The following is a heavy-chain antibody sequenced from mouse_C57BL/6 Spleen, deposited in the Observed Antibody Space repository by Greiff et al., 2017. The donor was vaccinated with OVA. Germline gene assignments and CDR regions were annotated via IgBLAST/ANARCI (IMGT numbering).Heavy chain of an antibody. CDR1: GYTFTDYY. D-gene: IGHD1-1*01. CDR2: INPNNGGT. CDR3: AKATLRFPAWFAY. J-gene: IGHJ3*01. V-gene: IGHV1-26*01. Sequence: EVQLQQSGPELVKPGASVKISCKASGYTFTDYYMNWVKQSHGKSLEWIGDINPNNGGTSYNQKFKGKATLTVDKSSSTAYMELRSLTSEDSAVYYCAKATLRFPAWFAYWGQGTLVTVSA.